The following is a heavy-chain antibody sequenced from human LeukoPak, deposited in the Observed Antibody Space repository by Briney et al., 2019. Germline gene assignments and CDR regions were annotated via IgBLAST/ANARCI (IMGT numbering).Heavy chain of an antibody. V-gene: IGHV4-4*09. Sequence: SETLSLTCAVYGGSISSYYWSWIRQPPGKGLEWIGYIYTSGSTNYNPSLKSRVTISVDTSKNQFSLKLSSVTAADTAVYYCARSGKRWLHSHWGQGTLVTVSS. CDR2: IYTSGST. CDR3: ARSGKRWLHSH. J-gene: IGHJ4*02. D-gene: IGHD5-24*01. CDR1: GGSISSYY.